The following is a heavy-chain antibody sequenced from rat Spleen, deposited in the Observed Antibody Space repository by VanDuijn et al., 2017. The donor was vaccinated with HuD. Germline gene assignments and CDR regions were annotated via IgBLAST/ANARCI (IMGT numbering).Heavy chain of an antibody. CDR1: GVSLTDYS. J-gene: IGHJ2*01. V-gene: IGHV2S63*01. D-gene: IGHD1-9*01. CDR2: MWSGGST. CDR3: ARGHSTGIYFDY. Sequence: EVQLKESGPGLVQPSQTLSLTCTVSGVSLTDYSVHWVRQPPGKGLEWMGVMWSGGSTEYNSALKSRLSISRDTSKSQVFLKMNSLQTEDIATYYCARGHSTGIYFDYWGKGVMVTVSS.